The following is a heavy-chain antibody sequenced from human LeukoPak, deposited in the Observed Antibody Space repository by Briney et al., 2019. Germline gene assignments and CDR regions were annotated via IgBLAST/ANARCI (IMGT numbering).Heavy chain of an antibody. J-gene: IGHJ6*03. CDR1: GYTLTELS. Sequence: GASVKVSCKVSGYTLTELSMHWVRQAPGKGLGWMGGFDHEDGETIYAQKFQGRVTMTEDTSTDTAYMELRSLRSEDTAVYYCATSGSDSSGYYYYMDVWGKGTTVTVSS. V-gene: IGHV1-24*01. CDR3: ATSGSDSSGYYYYMDV. CDR2: FDHEDGET. D-gene: IGHD6-25*01.